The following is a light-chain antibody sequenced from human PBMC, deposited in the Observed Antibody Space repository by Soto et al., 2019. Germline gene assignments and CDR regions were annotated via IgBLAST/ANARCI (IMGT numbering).Light chain of an antibody. CDR3: HQYNNRPPSI. V-gene: IGKV3-15*01. CDR2: GAR. J-gene: IGKJ5*01. Sequence: EIVMTQSPATLSVSPGEGATLSCRASQGVNHNVAWYQQKPGQAPRLLIYGARSRATGVPDRFSGSGNGKDFTLTISSLQAEDFGVYFCHQYNNRPPSIFGQGTRRESK. CDR1: QGVNHN.